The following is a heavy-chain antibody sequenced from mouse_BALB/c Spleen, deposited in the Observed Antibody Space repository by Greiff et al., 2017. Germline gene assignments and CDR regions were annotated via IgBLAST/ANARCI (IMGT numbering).Heavy chain of an antibody. J-gene: IGHJ4*01. D-gene: IGHD1-1*01. Sequence: VKLMESGPGLVAPSQSLSITCTVSGFSLTSYGVHWVRQPPGKGLEWLGVIWAGGSTNYNSALMSRLSISKDNSKSQVFLKMNSLQTDDTAMYYCASPLYYGSSYNAMDYWGQGTSVTVSS. V-gene: IGHV2-9*02. CDR1: GFSLTSYG. CDR3: ASPLYYGSSYNAMDY. CDR2: IWAGGST.